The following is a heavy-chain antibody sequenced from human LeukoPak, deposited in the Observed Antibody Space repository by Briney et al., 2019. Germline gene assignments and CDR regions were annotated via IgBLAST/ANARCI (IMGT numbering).Heavy chain of an antibody. V-gene: IGHV3-9*01. J-gene: IGHJ4*02. D-gene: IGHD3-22*01. CDR1: GFTFDDYA. Sequence: GRSLRLSCAASGFTFDDYAMHWVRQAPGKGLEWVSGISWNSGSIGYADSVKGRFTISRDNAKNSLYLQMNSLRAEDSALYYCAKGLLHYYDSSGTLDYWGQGTLVTVSS. CDR3: AKGLLHYYDSSGTLDY. CDR2: ISWNSGSI.